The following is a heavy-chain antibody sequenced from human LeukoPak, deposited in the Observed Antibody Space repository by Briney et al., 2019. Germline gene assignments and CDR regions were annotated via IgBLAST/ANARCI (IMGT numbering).Heavy chain of an antibody. V-gene: IGHV3-30-3*01. Sequence: GGSLRLSCAASGFTFSSYAMHWVRQAPGKGLEWVAVISYDGSNKYYADSVKGRFTISRDNSKNTLYLQMNSLGAEDTAVYYCARDGNYYDSSGYYVYYFDYWGQGTLVTVSS. J-gene: IGHJ4*02. CDR1: GFTFSSYA. CDR3: ARDGNYYDSSGYYVYYFDY. CDR2: ISYDGSNK. D-gene: IGHD3-22*01.